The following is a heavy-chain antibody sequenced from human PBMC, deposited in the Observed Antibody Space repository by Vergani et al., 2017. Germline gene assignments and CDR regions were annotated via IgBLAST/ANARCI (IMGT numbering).Heavy chain of an antibody. D-gene: IGHD1-14*01. J-gene: IGHJ5*02. V-gene: IGHV4-31*03. CDR3: AREHNQRASAQYNWFDP. Sequence: QVQLQESGPGLVKPSQTLSLTCTVSGGSISSGGYYWSWIRQHPGKGLEWIGYIYYSGSTYYNPSLKSRVTISVDRSKNQFSLKLSSVTAADTAVYYCAREHNQRASAQYNWFDPWGQGTLVTVSS. CDR2: IYYSGST. CDR1: GGSISSGGYY.